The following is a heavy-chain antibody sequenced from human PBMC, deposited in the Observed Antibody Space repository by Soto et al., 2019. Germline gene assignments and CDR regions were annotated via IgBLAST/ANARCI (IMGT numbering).Heavy chain of an antibody. J-gene: IGHJ4*02. Sequence: EVQLVQSGAEVKKPGESLKISCKGSGYSFTSYWIGWVRQMPGKGLEWMGIIYPGDSDTRYSPSFQCQVTISADKSSSTAYLQWSSLKASDTAMYYCARPHYDDSSGYYSTPDYWGQGTLVTVSS. D-gene: IGHD3-22*01. V-gene: IGHV5-51*01. CDR2: IYPGDSDT. CDR1: GYSFTSYW. CDR3: ARPHYDDSSGYYSTPDY.